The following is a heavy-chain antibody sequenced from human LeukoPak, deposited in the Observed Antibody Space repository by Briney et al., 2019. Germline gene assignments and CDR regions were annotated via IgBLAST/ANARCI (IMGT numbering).Heavy chain of an antibody. CDR3: AREYSSSAGRAFDI. CDR1: GFTFSTYT. J-gene: IGHJ3*02. Sequence: GGSLRLSCAASGFTFSTYTMNWVRQAPGKGLEWVSYISSSSSSTYYADSVKGRFTISRDNAKNSLYLQMNSLRAEDTAVYYCAREYSSSAGRAFDIWGQGTMVTVSS. D-gene: IGHD6-13*01. CDR2: ISSSSSST. V-gene: IGHV3-48*01.